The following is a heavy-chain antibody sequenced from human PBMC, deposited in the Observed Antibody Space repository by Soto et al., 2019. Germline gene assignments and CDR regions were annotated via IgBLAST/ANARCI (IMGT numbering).Heavy chain of an antibody. D-gene: IGHD3-10*01. CDR2: FDPEDGET. CDR3: ATFGSGSYYNPHYFDY. CDR1: GYTLTELS. Sequence: ASVKVSCKVSGYTLTELSMHWVRQAPGKGLEGMGGFDPEDGETIYAQKFQGRVTMTEDTSTDTAYMELSSLRSEDTAVYYCATFGSGSYYNPHYFDYWGQGTLVTVSS. V-gene: IGHV1-24*01. J-gene: IGHJ4*02.